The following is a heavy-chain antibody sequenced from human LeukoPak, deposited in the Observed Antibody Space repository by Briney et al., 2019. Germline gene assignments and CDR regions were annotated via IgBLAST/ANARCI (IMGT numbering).Heavy chain of an antibody. V-gene: IGHV3-7*05. Sequence: GRSLRLSCTASTLTLNNYWMSWVRQAPGKGLEWVANIKQDGSEKYRVDSVKGRFTISRDNAKNSLYLQMNSLRAEDTAVYYCASRAGYTGSWSAFDYWGQGTLVTVSS. J-gene: IGHJ4*02. CDR3: ASRAGYTGSWSAFDY. CDR1: TLTLNNYW. CDR2: IKQDGSEK. D-gene: IGHD6-13*01.